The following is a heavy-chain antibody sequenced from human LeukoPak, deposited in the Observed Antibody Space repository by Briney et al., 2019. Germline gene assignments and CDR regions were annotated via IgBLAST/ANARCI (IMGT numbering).Heavy chain of an antibody. Sequence: GGSPRLSCADSGFTFSSYSMSWVRQAPGKGLEWVSSISSSSSYIYYADSVKGRFTISRDNAKDSLYPQMNRLRAEDTVVYYCASDLGGDYYGSGFDYWGQGTLVTVSS. CDR3: ASDLGGDYYGSGFDY. D-gene: IGHD3-10*01. CDR2: ISSSSSYI. V-gene: IGHV3-21*01. J-gene: IGHJ4*02. CDR1: GFTFSSYS.